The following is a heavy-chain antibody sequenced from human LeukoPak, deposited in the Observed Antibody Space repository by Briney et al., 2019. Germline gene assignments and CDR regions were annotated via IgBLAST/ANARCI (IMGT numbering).Heavy chain of an antibody. Sequence: GGSLRLSCTVSGFTFGDYAMSWFRQAPGKGLEWVGFIRSKAYGGTTEYAASVKGRFTISRDDSKNIAYLQMNSLKTEDTAVYYCTRWIFGVVIIHPRFDYWGQGTLVTVSS. CDR3: TRWIFGVVIIHPRFDY. J-gene: IGHJ4*02. CDR1: GFTFGDYA. D-gene: IGHD3-3*01. CDR2: IRSKAYGGTT. V-gene: IGHV3-49*03.